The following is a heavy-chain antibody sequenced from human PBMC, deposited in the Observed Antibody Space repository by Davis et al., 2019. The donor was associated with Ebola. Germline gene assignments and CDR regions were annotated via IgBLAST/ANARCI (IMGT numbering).Heavy chain of an antibody. J-gene: IGHJ4*02. D-gene: IGHD3-9*01. Sequence: PGGSLRLSCAASGFTFYRYEMNWVRQAPGKGLEWVSYISGSATSTFYADSVKGRFTISRDNARDSLYLQMDSLRVEDTATYYCARDAFSLSRYDTEDHWGQGTLVTVSS. V-gene: IGHV3-48*03. CDR1: GFTFYRYE. CDR3: ARDAFSLSRYDTEDH. CDR2: ISGSATST.